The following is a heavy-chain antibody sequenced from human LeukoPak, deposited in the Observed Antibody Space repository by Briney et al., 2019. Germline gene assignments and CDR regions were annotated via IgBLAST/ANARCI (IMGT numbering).Heavy chain of an antibody. CDR1: GGSISSYY. J-gene: IGHJ3*02. CDR3: ARLLPAGWSGELLGDDDAFDI. CDR2: IYYSGST. D-gene: IGHD1-26*01. Sequence: SETLSLTCTVSGGSISSYYWSWIRQPPGKGLEWIGYIYYSGSTNYNPSLKSRVTISVDTSKNQFSLRLSSATAADTAVYYCARLLPAGWSGELLGDDDAFDIWGQGTMVTVSS. V-gene: IGHV4-59*08.